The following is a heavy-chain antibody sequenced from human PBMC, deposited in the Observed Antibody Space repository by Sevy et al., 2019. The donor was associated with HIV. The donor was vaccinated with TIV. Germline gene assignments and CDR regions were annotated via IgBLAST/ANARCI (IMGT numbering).Heavy chain of an antibody. J-gene: IGHJ5*02. CDR1: GYTFTGYY. D-gene: IGHD3-10*01. CDR2: INPNSGGT. V-gene: IGHV1-2*02. CDR3: ARDRGLTMVRGVLNWFDP. Sequence: ASVKVSCKASGYTFTGYYMHWVRQATGQGLEWMGWINPNSGGTNYAQKFQGRVTMTRDTSISTAYMELSRLRSDDTAVYYCARDRGLTMVRGVLNWFDPWGQGTLVTVSS.